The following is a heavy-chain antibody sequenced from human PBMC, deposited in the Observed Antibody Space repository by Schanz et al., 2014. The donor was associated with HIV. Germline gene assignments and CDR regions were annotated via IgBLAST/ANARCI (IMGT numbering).Heavy chain of an antibody. Sequence: QVQLQQWGAGLLKPSETLSLTCAVYGSSVTYFYWTWIRQSPGKGLEWIAEVNHSGDTNYNPSLKSRVTISVDTSKNQFSLNLNSVTAADTAVYYCARPMFDWNDNAAFDIWGQGTMVTVSS. CDR3: ARPMFDWNDNAAFDI. CDR1: GSSVTYFY. D-gene: IGHD1-1*01. J-gene: IGHJ3*02. V-gene: IGHV4-34*02. CDR2: VNHSGDT.